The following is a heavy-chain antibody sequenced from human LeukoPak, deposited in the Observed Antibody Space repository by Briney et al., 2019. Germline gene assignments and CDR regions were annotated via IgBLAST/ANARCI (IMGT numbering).Heavy chain of an antibody. CDR1: GYTFTGYY. Sequence: ASVKVSCKASGYTFTGYYMHWVRQAPGQGLEWMGWINPNSGCTNYAQKFQGWVTMTRDTSISTAYMELSRLRSDDTAVYYCARDPITMVRGVIYGMDVWGQGTTVTVSS. CDR2: INPNSGCT. CDR3: ARDPITMVRGVIYGMDV. D-gene: IGHD3-10*01. J-gene: IGHJ6*02. V-gene: IGHV1-2*04.